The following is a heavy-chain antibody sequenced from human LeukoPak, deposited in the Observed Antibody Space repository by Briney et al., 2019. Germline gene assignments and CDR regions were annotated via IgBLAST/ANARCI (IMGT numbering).Heavy chain of an antibody. D-gene: IGHD1-26*01. CDR1: GGTFSSYA. V-gene: IGHV1-69*13. Sequence: SVKVSCKASGGTFSSYAISWVRQAPGQGLEWMGGIIPIFGTANYAQKFQGRVTITADESTSTAYMELSSLRSEDTAVYYCARGGGSYYGTRDENWFDPWGQGTLVTVSS. J-gene: IGHJ5*02. CDR2: IIPIFGTA. CDR3: ARGGGSYYGTRDENWFDP.